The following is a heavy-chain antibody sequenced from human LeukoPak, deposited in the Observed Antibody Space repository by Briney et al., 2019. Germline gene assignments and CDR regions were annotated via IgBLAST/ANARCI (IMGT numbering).Heavy chain of an antibody. J-gene: IGHJ5*02. CDR2: IYSSGIT. Sequence: SETLSLTCTVSAGSISSYYWNWVRHPPGKGREWDGYIYSSGITTTNPSLKSPLTISMNTSQNQFTLKLSSVTAADTAVYYCARRYSSSPESWFDPWGQGTLVTVSS. CDR3: ARRYSSSPESWFDP. D-gene: IGHD6-13*01. V-gene: IGHV4-59*08. CDR1: AGSISSYY.